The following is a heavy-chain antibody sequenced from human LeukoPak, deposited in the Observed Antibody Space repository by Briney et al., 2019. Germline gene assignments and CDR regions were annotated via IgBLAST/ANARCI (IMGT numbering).Heavy chain of an antibody. V-gene: IGHV3-7*01. CDR2: IRQDGSET. Sequence: GGSLRLSCAASGFTFTNYWMTWVRQAPGKGPEWGANIRQDGSETNYVDSVRGRFTIARDNTKTSLYLQMPSLRGEATAVYYCASRAGKPGNTPWCFDYWGQGALVTVSS. J-gene: IGHJ4*02. D-gene: IGHD1-7*01. CDR3: ASRAGKPGNTPWCFDY. CDR1: GFTFTNYW.